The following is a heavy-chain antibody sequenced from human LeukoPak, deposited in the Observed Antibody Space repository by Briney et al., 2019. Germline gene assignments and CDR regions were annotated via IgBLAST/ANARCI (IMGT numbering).Heavy chain of an antibody. D-gene: IGHD2-2*01. J-gene: IGHJ4*02. V-gene: IGHV1-69*13. Sequence: VASVNVSCTASGGTFSSYAISWVRQAPGQGLEWMGGIIPIFGTANYAQKFQGRVTITADESTSTAYMELSSLRSEDTAVYYCAREVYCSSTSCDPDYWGQGTLVTVSS. CDR2: IIPIFGTA. CDR1: GGTFSSYA. CDR3: AREVYCSSTSCDPDY.